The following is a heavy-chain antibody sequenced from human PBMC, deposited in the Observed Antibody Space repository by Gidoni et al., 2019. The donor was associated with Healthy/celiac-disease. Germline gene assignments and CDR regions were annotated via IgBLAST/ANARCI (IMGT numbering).Heavy chain of an antibody. J-gene: IGHJ6*02. V-gene: IGHV4-34*01. CDR3: ATLRRYCSGGSCSRVGFYYYGMDV. D-gene: IGHD2-15*01. Sequence: QVQLQQWGAGLLKPSETLSLTCAVYGGSFSGYYWSWIRQPPGKGLDGIGEINHSGSTNYNPSLKRRVTISVDTSKNQFSLKLSSVTAADTAVYYCATLRRYCSGGSCSRVGFYYYGMDVWGQGTTVTVSS. CDR2: INHSGST. CDR1: GGSFSGYY.